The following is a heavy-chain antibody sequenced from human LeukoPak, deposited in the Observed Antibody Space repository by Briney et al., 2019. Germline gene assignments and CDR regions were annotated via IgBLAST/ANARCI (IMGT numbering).Heavy chain of an antibody. V-gene: IGHV1-69*01. J-gene: IGHJ4*02. Sequence: VASVKVSCKASGGTFSSYAISWVRQAPGQGLEWMGGIIPIFGTANYAQKFQGRVTITADESTSTAYMELSSLRSEDTAVYYCASDRGELLYFDYWGQGTLVTVSS. CDR1: GGTFSSYA. D-gene: IGHD1-26*01. CDR2: IIPIFGTA. CDR3: ASDRGELLYFDY.